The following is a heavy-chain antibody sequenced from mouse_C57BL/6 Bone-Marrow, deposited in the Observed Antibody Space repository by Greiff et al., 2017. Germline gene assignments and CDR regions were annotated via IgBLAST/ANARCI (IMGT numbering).Heavy chain of an antibody. CDR3: AREHYYGSSYYY. J-gene: IGHJ2*01. V-gene: IGHV1-81*01. CDR1: GYTFTSYG. Sequence: QVQLQQSGAELARPGASLKLSCKASGYTFTSYGISWVKQRTGQGLEWIGEIYPRSGNTYYNEKFKGKATLTADKSSSTAYMELRSLTSEDSAVYFCAREHYYGSSYYYWGQGTTLTVSS. D-gene: IGHD1-1*01. CDR2: IYPRSGNT.